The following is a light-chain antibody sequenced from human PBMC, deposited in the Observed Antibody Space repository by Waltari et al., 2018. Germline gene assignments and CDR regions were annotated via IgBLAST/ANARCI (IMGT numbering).Light chain of an antibody. J-gene: IGLJ2*01. V-gene: IGLV2-11*01. CDR1: SSDVGNYNY. CDR3: CSYARSYTFVI. CDR2: DVS. Sequence: QSALTQPRSVSGSPGQSVTISCTGTSSDVGNYNYVSWYQQLPNKAPKLMIYDVSERPSGVPERFAGSKSGNTASLTISGLLAEDEADYYCCSYARSYTFVIFGGGTKLTGL.